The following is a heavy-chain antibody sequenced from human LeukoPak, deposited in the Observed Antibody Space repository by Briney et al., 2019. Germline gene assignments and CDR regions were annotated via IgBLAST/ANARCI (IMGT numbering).Heavy chain of an antibody. J-gene: IGHJ4*02. Sequence: GGSLRLSCVASGFTFSSYWMTWVRQAPGKGLEWVANIKQDGSEKNYVDSVKGRFTISRDNAKNSLYLQMNSLRAEDTAVYYCAREWFGELTVSYFDYWGQGTLVTVSS. CDR1: GFTFSSYW. D-gene: IGHD3-10*01. V-gene: IGHV3-7*01. CDR3: AREWFGELTVSYFDY. CDR2: IKQDGSEK.